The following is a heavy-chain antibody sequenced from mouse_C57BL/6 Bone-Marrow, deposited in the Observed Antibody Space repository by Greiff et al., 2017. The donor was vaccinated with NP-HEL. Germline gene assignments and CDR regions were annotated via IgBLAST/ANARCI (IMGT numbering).Heavy chain of an antibody. CDR3: ARFYYDYDWFAY. Sequence: DVQLQESGPELVKPGASVKIPCKASGYTFTDYNMDWVKQSHGKSLEWIGDINPNNGGTIYNQKFKGKATLTVDKSSSTAYMELRSLTSEDTAVYYCARFYYDYDWFAYWGQGTLVTVSA. J-gene: IGHJ3*01. D-gene: IGHD2-4*01. CDR1: GYTFTDYN. CDR2: INPNNGGT. V-gene: IGHV1-18*01.